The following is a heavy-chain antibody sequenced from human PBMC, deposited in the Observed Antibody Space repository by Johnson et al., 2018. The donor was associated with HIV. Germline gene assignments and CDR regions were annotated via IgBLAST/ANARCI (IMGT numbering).Heavy chain of an antibody. CDR1: RFTFSSYG. CDR2: ISYDGGNK. J-gene: IGHJ3*02. V-gene: IGHV3-30*18. CDR3: AKDEALGWELDPVAFDI. D-gene: IGHD1-26*01. Sequence: QMQLVESGGGVVQPGRSLRLSCAASRFTFSSYGMHWVRQAPGKGLEWVAVISYDGGNKYYADSVKGRFTISRDNSKNTLYLQMNSLRAEDTAVYYCAKDEALGWELDPVAFDIWGQGTMVTVSS.